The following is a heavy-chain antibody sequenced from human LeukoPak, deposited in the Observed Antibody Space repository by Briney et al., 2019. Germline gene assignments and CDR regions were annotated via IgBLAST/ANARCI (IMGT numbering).Heavy chain of an antibody. CDR3: TTYGYSYAKGAFDI. J-gene: IGHJ3*02. CDR2: IKSKTDGGTT. V-gene: IGHV3-15*01. Sequence: PGGSLRLSCAASGFSLSNAWMSWVRQAPGKGLEWVGRIKSKTDGGTTDYAAPVKGRFTISRDDSKNTLYLQMSSLKTEDTAVYYCTTYGYSYAKGAFDIWGQGTMVSVSS. CDR1: GFSLSNAW. D-gene: IGHD5-18*01.